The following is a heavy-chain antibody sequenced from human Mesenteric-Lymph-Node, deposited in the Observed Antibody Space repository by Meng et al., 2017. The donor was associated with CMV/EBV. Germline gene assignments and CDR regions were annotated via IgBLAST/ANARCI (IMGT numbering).Heavy chain of an antibody. J-gene: IGHJ4*02. CDR3: ARATQSGVHYSNSGYFDY. Sequence: GESLKISCAASGFTFSSYAIHWVRQAPGKGLEWVAVISYDGSNKYYADSVKDRFTISRDNSKNTLYLQMNSLRAEDTAMYYCARATQSGVHYSNSGYFDYWGQGTLVTVSS. D-gene: IGHD4-11*01. CDR1: GFTFSSYA. CDR2: ISYDGSNK. V-gene: IGHV3-30-3*01.